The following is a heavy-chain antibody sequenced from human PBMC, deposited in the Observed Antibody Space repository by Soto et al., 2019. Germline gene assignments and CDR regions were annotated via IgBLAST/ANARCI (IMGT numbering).Heavy chain of an antibody. V-gene: IGHV4-59*01. J-gene: IGHJ4*02. CDR1: GGSINNFY. CDR3: ARESDPFDY. Sequence: QVQLLESGPGLVKPSETLSLTCSVSGGSINNFYWSWIRQPPGKGLEWIGYIYFSGTTSYHPSLKRRVTISLDRSKNQFSLNLNSVTAADTAVYYCARESDPFDYWGQGTLVTVSS. CDR2: IYFSGTT.